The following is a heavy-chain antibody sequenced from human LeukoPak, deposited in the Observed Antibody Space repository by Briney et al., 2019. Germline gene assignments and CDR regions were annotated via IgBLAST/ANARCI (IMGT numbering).Heavy chain of an antibody. J-gene: IGHJ4*02. CDR1: GFTFSSYA. Sequence: GVSLRLSCAASGFTFSSYAMSWVRQAPGKGLEWVSAISGSGGSTYYADSVKGRFTISRDNSKNTLYLQMNSLRAEDTAVYYCAKVGLGLLYFDYWGQGTLVTVSS. CDR3: AKVGLGLLYFDY. D-gene: IGHD2-15*01. CDR2: ISGSGGST. V-gene: IGHV3-23*01.